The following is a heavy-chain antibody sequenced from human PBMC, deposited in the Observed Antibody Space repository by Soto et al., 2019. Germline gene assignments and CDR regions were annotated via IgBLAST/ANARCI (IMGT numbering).Heavy chain of an antibody. Sequence: PSETLSLTCAVYGGSFSDYYWSWIRQPPGKGLEWIGEINHSGSTNYNPSLKSRVTISVDTSKNQFSLKLSSVTAADTAVYYCARGPHTATSLYYFDYWGQGTLVTVSS. J-gene: IGHJ4*02. CDR1: GGSFSDYY. CDR2: INHSGST. V-gene: IGHV4-34*01. CDR3: ARGPHTATSLYYFDY. D-gene: IGHD5-18*01.